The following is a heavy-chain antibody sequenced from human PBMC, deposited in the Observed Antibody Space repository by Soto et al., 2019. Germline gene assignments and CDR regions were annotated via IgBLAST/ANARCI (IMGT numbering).Heavy chain of an antibody. CDR3: ARGIATGQLDP. CDR1: GYTFTTYT. D-gene: IGHD6-13*01. Sequence: QVQLVQSGAEVKKPGASVMLSCKASGYTFTTYTMNWVRQAPGQRLEWMGWINPVNGNTKSSQKFQDRVIITRDTSANTAYMELRSLRSEDTAVYYCARGIATGQLDPWGQGTLVIVSS. J-gene: IGHJ5*02. V-gene: IGHV1-3*01. CDR2: INPVNGNT.